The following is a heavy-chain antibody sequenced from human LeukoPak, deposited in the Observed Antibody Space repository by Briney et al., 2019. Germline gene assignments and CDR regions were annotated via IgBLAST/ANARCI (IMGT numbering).Heavy chain of an antibody. J-gene: IGHJ4*02. CDR3: ARLGSGSYRGYFDY. D-gene: IGHD1-26*01. CDR2: IYYSGST. Sequence: SETLSRTCTVAGGSISSSSYYWGWLRQPPGKGLEWIGSIYYSGSTYYNPSLKSRVTISVDTSTNQFSLKLSSVTAAVTAVYYCARLGSGSYRGYFDYWGQGTLVTVSS. CDR1: GGSISSSSYY. V-gene: IGHV4-39*01.